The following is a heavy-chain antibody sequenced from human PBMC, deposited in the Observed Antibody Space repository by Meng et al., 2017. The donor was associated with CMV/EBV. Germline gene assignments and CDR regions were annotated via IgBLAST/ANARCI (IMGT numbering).Heavy chain of an antibody. CDR1: GGTFSSYA. CDR3: ARGYYYDSSGHRDYYYYYGMDV. CDR2: IIPIFGIA. V-gene: IGHV1-69*05. J-gene: IGHJ6*02. D-gene: IGHD3-22*01. Sequence: SVKVSCKASGGTFSSYAISWVRQAPGQGLEWMGGIIPIFGIANYAQKFQGRVMITTDESTSTAYMELSSLRSEDTAVYYCARGYYYDSSGHRDYYYYYGMDVWGQGTTVTVSS.